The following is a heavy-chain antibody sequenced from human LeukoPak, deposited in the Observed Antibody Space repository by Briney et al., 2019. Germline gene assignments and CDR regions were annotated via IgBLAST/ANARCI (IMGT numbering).Heavy chain of an antibody. CDR3: VIAKTAHCSGSSISGNWFDP. J-gene: IGHJ5*02. CDR1: GYILGDYA. Sequence: PGGSLRLSCADSGYILGDYAMRWVRQTPGKGLEWVSGLSWNGGSIGYADTVKSRFTISRDKATNSLYLQIHSLRTEDTAVYFCVIAKTAHCSGSSISGNWFDPWGQGTLVSVSS. D-gene: IGHD2-15*01. CDR2: LSWNGGSI. V-gene: IGHV3-9*01.